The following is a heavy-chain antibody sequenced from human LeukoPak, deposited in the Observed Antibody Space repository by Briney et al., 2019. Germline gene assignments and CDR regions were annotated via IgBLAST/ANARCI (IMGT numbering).Heavy chain of an antibody. CDR1: GGSISSSSYY. CDR2: IYYSGST. V-gene: IGHV4-39*01. CDR3: ARVTTVTTVYFDY. D-gene: IGHD4-11*01. Sequence: FETLSLTCTVSGGSISSSSYYWGWIRQPPGKGLEWIGSIYYSGSTYYNPSLKSRVTISVDTSKNQFSLKLSSVTAADTAVYYCARVTTVTTVYFDYWGQGTLVTVSS. J-gene: IGHJ4*02.